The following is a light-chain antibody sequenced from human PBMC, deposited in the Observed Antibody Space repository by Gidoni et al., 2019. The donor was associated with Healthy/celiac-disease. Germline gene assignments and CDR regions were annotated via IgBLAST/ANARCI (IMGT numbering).Light chain of an antibody. CDR3: QVWDSSSDHRV. Sequence: YVLPQPPPVSVAPGKTARITCGGNNIGSNSVHWYQQKPGQAPVLVVYDDSDRPSGIPERFSGSNSGNTATLTISRVEAGDEADYYCQVWDSSSDHRVFGGGTKLTVL. CDR2: DDS. J-gene: IGLJ3*02. V-gene: IGLV3-21*03. CDR1: NIGSNS.